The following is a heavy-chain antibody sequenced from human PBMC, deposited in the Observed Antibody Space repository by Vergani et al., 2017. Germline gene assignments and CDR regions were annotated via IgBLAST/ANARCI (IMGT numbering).Heavy chain of an antibody. J-gene: IGHJ4*02. CDR3: ARDVGDIAVAGLPNDY. V-gene: IGHV3-23*01. D-gene: IGHD6-19*01. CDR1: GFTFSSYA. CDR2: ISGSGGST. Sequence: EVQLLESGGGLVQPGGSLRLSCAASGFTFSSYAMSWVRQAPGKGLEWVSAISGSGGSTYYADSVKGRFTISRDNSKNTLYVQMNSLRAKDTAVYYCARDVGDIAVAGLPNDYWGQGTLVTVSA.